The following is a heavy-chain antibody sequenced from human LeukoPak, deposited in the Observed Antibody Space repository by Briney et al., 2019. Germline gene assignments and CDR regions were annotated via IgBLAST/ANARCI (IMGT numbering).Heavy chain of an antibody. CDR3: ARVAREWLDAFDI. CDR2: IYHSGSP. Sequence: SETLSLTCAVSGGSISSGGYSWSWIRQPPGKGLEWSGYIYHSGSPYYNPSLKSRVTISVDGSKNQFSLKLSSVTAADTAVYYCARVAREWLDAFDIWGQGTMVTVSS. D-gene: IGHD6-19*01. J-gene: IGHJ3*02. V-gene: IGHV4-30-2*01. CDR1: GGSISSGGYS.